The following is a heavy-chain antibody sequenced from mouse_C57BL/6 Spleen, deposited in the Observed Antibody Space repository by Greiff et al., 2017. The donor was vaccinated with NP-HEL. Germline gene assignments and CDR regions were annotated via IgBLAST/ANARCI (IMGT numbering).Heavy chain of an antibody. J-gene: IGHJ2*01. CDR2: ISSGSSTI. D-gene: IGHD1-2*01. V-gene: IGHV5-17*01. CDR1: GFTFSDYG. CDR3: ARRALLRPYFDY. Sequence: EVQLVGSGGGLVKPGGSLKLSCAASGFTFSDYGMHWVRQAPEKGLEWVAYISSGSSTIYYADTVKGRFTISRDNARNNLFLQMTSLRSEDTSMYYCARRALLRPYFDYWGQGTTLTVSS.